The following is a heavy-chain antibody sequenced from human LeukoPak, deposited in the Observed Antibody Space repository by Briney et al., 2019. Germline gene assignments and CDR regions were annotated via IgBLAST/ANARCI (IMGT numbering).Heavy chain of an antibody. D-gene: IGHD2-2*01. CDR1: GYTFTSYD. V-gene: IGHV1-8*01. Sequence: ASVKVSCKASGYTFTSYDINWVRQATGQGLEWMGWMNPNSGNTGYAQKLQGRVTMTTDTSTSTAYMELRSLRSDDTAVYYCARDPSASIVVVPAANDYWGQGTLVTVSS. CDR3: ARDPSASIVVVPAANDY. J-gene: IGHJ4*02. CDR2: MNPNSGNT.